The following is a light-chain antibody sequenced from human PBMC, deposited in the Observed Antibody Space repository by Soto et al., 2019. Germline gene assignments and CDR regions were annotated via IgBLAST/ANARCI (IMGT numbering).Light chain of an antibody. Sequence: ALTQPASVSGSPGQSITISCTGTSSDVGSYNLVSWYQQHPGKAPKLMIYEGSKRPSGVSNRFSGSKSGNTASLTISGLQAEDEADYYCCSYAGSSTLVVFGGGTKLTVL. CDR1: SSDVGSYNL. J-gene: IGLJ2*01. V-gene: IGLV2-23*01. CDR3: CSYAGSSTLVV. CDR2: EGS.